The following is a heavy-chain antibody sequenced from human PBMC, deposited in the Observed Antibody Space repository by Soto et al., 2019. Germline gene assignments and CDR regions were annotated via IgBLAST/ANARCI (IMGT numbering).Heavy chain of an antibody. D-gene: IGHD2-2*01. CDR3: ARDEDIVVVPAAMNYYYYYGMDV. CDR2: IIPIFGTA. CDR1: GGTFSSYA. Sequence: ASVKVSCKASGGTFSSYAISWVRQAPGQGLEWMGGIIPIFGTANYAQKFQGRVTITADESTSTAYMELSSLRSEDTAVYYCARDEDIVVVPAAMNYYYYYGMDVWGQGTTVTVSS. V-gene: IGHV1-69*13. J-gene: IGHJ6*02.